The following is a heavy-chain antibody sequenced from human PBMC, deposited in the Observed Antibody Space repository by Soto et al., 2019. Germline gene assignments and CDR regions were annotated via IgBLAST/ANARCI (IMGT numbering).Heavy chain of an antibody. CDR2: ISGSSGST. CDR3: AKAGYSGYAFEAFDY. D-gene: IGHD5-12*01. CDR1: GFTFSNYG. J-gene: IGHJ4*02. V-gene: IGHV3-23*01. Sequence: EVQLLESGGGLVQPGGSLRLSCAASGFTFSNYGMSWVRQAPGKGLEWVSAISGSSGSTYYADSVKGRFTISRDNSKNTLFLQMNSLRAEDTAIYYCAKAGYSGYAFEAFDYWGQGTLVTVSS.